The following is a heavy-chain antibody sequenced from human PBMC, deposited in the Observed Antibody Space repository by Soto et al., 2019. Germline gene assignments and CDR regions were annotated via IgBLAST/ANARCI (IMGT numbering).Heavy chain of an antibody. CDR2: IKQDGSEK. J-gene: IGHJ6*02. D-gene: IGHD3-22*01. V-gene: IGHV3-7*03. CDR1: AYTFSTYA. CDR3: ARQDSSGYYYYYYGMDV. Sequence: GGSLRLSCAASAYTFSTYAMSWIRQAPGKGLEWVANIKQDGSEKYYVDSVKGRFTISRDNAKNSLYLQMNSLRAEDTAVYYCARQDSSGYYYYYYGMDVWGQGTTVTVSS.